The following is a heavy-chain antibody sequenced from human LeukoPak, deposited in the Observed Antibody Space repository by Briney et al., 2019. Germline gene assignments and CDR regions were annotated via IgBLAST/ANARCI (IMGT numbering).Heavy chain of an antibody. CDR1: GYTFANYA. CDR2: INTANGNT. J-gene: IGHJ6*02. CDR3: ARDGRFIVADYYYGMDV. Sequence: ASVKVSCKASGYTFANYATHWVRQAPGQSLEWMGWINTANGNTKYSQKFQGRVTITRDTSASTAYMELSSLRFEDTAAYYCARDGRFIVADYYYGMDVWGQGTTVTVSS. D-gene: IGHD1-26*01. V-gene: IGHV1-3*04.